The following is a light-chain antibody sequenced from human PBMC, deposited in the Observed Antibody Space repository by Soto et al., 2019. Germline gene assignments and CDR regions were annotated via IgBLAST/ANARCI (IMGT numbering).Light chain of an antibody. CDR1: SSDVGYYDY. CDR2: DVT. Sequence: QSVLTQPPSASGSPGQSVTISCTGTSSDVGYYDYVSWYQQHPGKAPKLVIYDVTERPSGVPDRFSGSKSGNTASLTVSGLHSDDEADYYCSSYAGSDNLVFGTGTKVTVL. J-gene: IGLJ1*01. V-gene: IGLV2-8*01. CDR3: SSYAGSDNLV.